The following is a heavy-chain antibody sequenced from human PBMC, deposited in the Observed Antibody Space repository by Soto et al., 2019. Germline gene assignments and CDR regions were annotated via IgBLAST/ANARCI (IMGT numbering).Heavy chain of an antibody. D-gene: IGHD1-1*01. V-gene: IGHV1-8*01. Sequence: ASVKGSCKASGYTFTSYDINWVRQATGQGLEWMGWMNPNSGNTGYAQKFQGRVTMTRNTSISTAYMELSSLRSEDTAVYYCARANNRNDVPTDYWGQGTLVTVSS. J-gene: IGHJ4*02. CDR2: MNPNSGNT. CDR3: ARANNRNDVPTDY. CDR1: GYTFTSYD.